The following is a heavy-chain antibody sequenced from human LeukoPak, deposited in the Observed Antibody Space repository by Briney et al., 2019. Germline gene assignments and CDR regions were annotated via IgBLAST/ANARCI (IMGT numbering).Heavy chain of an antibody. V-gene: IGHV3-23*01. CDR1: GFTFGNYA. CDR3: AKPIVGTLRGFDY. D-gene: IGHD1-26*01. Sequence: GGSLRLSCAASGFTFGNYAMSWVRQAPGKGLEWVSGTSGSGGTTYYADSAKGRFTISRDSSKSTLYLQMNSLRAEDTAVYYCAKPIVGTLRGFDYWGQGTLLTVSS. CDR2: TSGSGGTT. J-gene: IGHJ4*02.